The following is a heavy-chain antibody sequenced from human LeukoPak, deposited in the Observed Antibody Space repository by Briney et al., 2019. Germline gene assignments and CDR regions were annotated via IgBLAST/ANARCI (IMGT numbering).Heavy chain of an antibody. Sequence: GESLKISCTGSGYSFTNHWIAWVRQMPGKGLEWMGIIYPGDSETTYSPSFQGQVTISADKSITTTYLQWSSLKASDTAMYYCARGRRYCSSTSCYDFDYWGQGTLVTVSS. CDR3: ARGRRYCSSTSCYDFDY. D-gene: IGHD2-2*01. V-gene: IGHV5-51*01. CDR2: IYPGDSET. J-gene: IGHJ4*02. CDR1: GYSFTNHW.